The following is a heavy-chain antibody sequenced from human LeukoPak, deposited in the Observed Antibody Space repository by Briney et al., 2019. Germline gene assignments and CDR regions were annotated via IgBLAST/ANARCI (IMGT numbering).Heavy chain of an antibody. Sequence: GGSLRLSCAASGFTFSSYAMTWVRQAPGKGLEWVSVIGYSGGDIQYADSVKGRFTISRDNSKNTLYLQMNSLRVEDTAVYYCAKYAPPSTVVTRFFDYWGQGTLVTVSS. D-gene: IGHD4-23*01. J-gene: IGHJ4*02. CDR1: GFTFSSYA. CDR2: IGYSGGDI. V-gene: IGHV3-23*01. CDR3: AKYAPPSTVVTRFFDY.